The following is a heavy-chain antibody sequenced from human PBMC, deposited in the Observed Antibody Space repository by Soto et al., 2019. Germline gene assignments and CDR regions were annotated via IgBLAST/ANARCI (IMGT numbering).Heavy chain of an antibody. V-gene: IGHV3-33*01. CDR3: ARGRYFATLAGMDV. CDR2: IWYDGSNK. J-gene: IGHJ6*02. D-gene: IGHD3-9*01. Sequence: QVQLVESGGGVVQPGRSLRLSCAASGFTFSSYGMHWVRQAPGKGLEWVAVIWYDGSNKYYADSVKGRFTISRDNSKNPLYLQMNSLRAEETAVYYCARGRYFATLAGMDVWGQGTTVTVSS. CDR1: GFTFSSYG.